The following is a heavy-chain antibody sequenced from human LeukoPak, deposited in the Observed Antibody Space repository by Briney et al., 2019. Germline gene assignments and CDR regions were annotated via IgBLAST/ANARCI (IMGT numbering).Heavy chain of an antibody. J-gene: IGHJ6*02. Sequence: GGSLRLSCAASGFTFSSYAMSWVRQAPGKGLGWVSVISGSGGGTYYADSVKGRFTISRDNSKNTLYLQMNRPRAEDTAVYFRAKDHAGGPNCGGDCYSDYYHGMDVWGQGTTVTVSS. CDR2: ISGSGGGT. D-gene: IGHD2-21*02. V-gene: IGHV3-23*01. CDR1: GFTFSSYA. CDR3: AKDHAGGPNCGGDCYSDYYHGMDV.